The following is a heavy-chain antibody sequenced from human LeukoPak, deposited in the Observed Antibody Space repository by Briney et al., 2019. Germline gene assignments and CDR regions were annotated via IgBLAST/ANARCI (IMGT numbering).Heavy chain of an antibody. J-gene: IGHJ5*02. V-gene: IGHV4-59*12. D-gene: IGHD6-13*01. CDR3: ARDTYSSSWYAYNWFDP. CDR1: GGSMSSYY. Sequence: SETLSLTCTVSGGSMSSYYWSWIRQSPGKGLEWIGYIYYSGSTNYNPSLKSRVTISVDTSKNQFSLKLSSVTAADTAVYYCARDTYSSSWYAYNWFDPWGQGTLVTVSS. CDR2: IYYSGST.